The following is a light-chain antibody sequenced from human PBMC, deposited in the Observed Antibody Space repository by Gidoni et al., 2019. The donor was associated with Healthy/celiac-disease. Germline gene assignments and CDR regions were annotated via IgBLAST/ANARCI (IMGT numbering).Light chain of an antibody. CDR2: GAS. Sequence: EIVLTQSPGTLSLSPGERANLSCRASQSVSSSYLAWYQQKPGQAPRLLIYGASSRATGIPDRFSGSGSGTDFTLTISRLEPEDFAVYYCQQYGSSPVLTFGGGTKVEIK. CDR3: QQYGSSPVLT. CDR1: QSVSSSY. V-gene: IGKV3-20*01. J-gene: IGKJ4*01.